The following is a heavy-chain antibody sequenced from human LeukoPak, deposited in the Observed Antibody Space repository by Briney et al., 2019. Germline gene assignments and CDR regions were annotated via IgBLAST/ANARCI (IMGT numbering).Heavy chain of an antibody. CDR1: GFTFSSYS. CDR3: ARGGFGELFSSDY. Sequence: GGSLRLSCAASGFTFSSYSMNWVRQAPGKGLEWVSYISSSSSTIYYADSVKGRFTISRDNAKNSLYLQMNSLRAEETAVYYCARGGFGELFSSDYWGQGTLVTVSS. D-gene: IGHD3-10*01. V-gene: IGHV3-48*01. CDR2: ISSSSSTI. J-gene: IGHJ4*02.